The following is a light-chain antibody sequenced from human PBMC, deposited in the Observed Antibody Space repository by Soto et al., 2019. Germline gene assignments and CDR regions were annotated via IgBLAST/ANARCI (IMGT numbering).Light chain of an antibody. CDR2: YDS. CDR3: QVWDSSSDHVV. Sequence: SYELTQPPSVSVAPGKTARITCGGNNIGSKSVHWYQQKPGQAPVLVIYYDSDRPSGIPERFSGSNSGKTATLTISRVEAGDEADDYCQVWDSSSDHVVFGGGTKLTVL. V-gene: IGLV3-21*04. J-gene: IGLJ2*01. CDR1: NIGSKS.